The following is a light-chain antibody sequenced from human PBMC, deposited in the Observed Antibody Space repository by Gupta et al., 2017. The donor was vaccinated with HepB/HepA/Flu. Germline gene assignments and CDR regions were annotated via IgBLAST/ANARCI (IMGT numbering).Light chain of an antibody. V-gene: IGLV6-57*03. CDR2: EDN. J-gene: IGLJ1*01. CDR1: SGSIASNY. CDR3: HYYDSSTFV. Sequence: NFMLTQPHSVSASPGKTVTISCTRSSGSIASNYVQWYQQRPGRAPTTMIYEDNQRPSGVPDRFSGSNYSSSTSAYITSSGLKNEDVSYYCSHYYDSSTFVFGTGTKVTVL.